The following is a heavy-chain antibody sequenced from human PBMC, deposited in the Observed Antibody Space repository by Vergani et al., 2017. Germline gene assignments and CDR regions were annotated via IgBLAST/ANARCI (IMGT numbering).Heavy chain of an antibody. CDR2: IWYDGSNK. V-gene: IGHV3-33*01. CDR1: GFTFSSHG. Sequence: QVQLVESEGGVVQPGRSLTLSCVASGFTFSSHGMHWVRQAPGKGLEWVAVIWYDGSNKYYGDSVKGRFTISRDNSKNTLYLQMNSLRVEDTAVYYCARGGNEKRFDSWGQGTLVTVSS. CDR3: ARGGNEKRFDS. D-gene: IGHD1-1*01. J-gene: IGHJ5*01.